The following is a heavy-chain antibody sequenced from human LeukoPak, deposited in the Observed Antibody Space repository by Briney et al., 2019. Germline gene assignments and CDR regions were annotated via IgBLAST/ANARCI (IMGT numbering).Heavy chain of an antibody. J-gene: IGHJ4*02. V-gene: IGHV3-23*01. CDR3: ARDHGYSGGSCFY. D-gene: IGHD2-15*01. CDR1: GFTFSSYA. Sequence: GGSLRLSCAASGFTFSSYAMSWVRQAPGKGLEWVSAISGSGGTTYYADSVKGRFTVSRDNSDNTLYLQMNGLRADDTAVYYCARDHGYSGGSCFYWGQGTLVTVSS. CDR2: ISGSGGTT.